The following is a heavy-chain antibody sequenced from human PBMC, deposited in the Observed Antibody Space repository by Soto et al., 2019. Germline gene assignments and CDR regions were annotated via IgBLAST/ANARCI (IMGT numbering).Heavy chain of an antibody. V-gene: IGHV1-18*01. CDR3: ARGRYGDY. CDR2: ISAHNGNT. Sequence: QVHLVQSGAEVKKPGASVKVSCKGSGYAFTTYGITWVRQAPGQGLEWMGWISAHNGNTNNAHKLQGRVTVTRDTSTSTAYMELRSLRSGDTAVYYCARGRYGDYWGQGALVTASS. J-gene: IGHJ4*02. CDR1: GYAFTTYG. D-gene: IGHD1-1*01.